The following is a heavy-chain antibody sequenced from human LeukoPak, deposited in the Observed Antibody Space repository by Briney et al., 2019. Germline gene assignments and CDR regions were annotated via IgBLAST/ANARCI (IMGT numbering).Heavy chain of an antibody. Sequence: SETLSLTCTVSGGSISSYYWSWIRQPPGKGLEWIGYIYYSGSTNYNPSLKSRAFISVDTSKNQFSLRLTSVTAADTAVYYCGGIATAGTVDFWGRGALVTVSS. CDR2: IYYSGST. CDR1: GGSISSYY. D-gene: IGHD6-13*01. J-gene: IGHJ4*02. V-gene: IGHV4-59*08. CDR3: GGIATAGTVDF.